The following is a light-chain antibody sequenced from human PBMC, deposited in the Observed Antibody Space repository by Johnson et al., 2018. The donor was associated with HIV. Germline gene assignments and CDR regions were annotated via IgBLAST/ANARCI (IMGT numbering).Light chain of an antibody. V-gene: IGLV1-51*01. CDR1: SSNIGNNY. J-gene: IGLJ1*01. CDR2: DNN. CDR3: ATWDSSLGAHYV. Sequence: QSVLTQSPSVSAAPGQKVTISCSGSSSNIGNNYVSWYQQLPGTAPKLLIYDNNKRPSGTPDRFSGSKSGTSATMDITGLQTGDEADYYCATWDSSLGAHYVFGTGTKVTVL.